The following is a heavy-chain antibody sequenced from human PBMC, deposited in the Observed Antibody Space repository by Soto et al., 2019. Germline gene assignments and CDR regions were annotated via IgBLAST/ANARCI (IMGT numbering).Heavy chain of an antibody. V-gene: IGHV1-46*01. J-gene: IGHJ4*02. CDR3: ARDLAAGDF. CDR1: GYLFINYY. D-gene: IGHD6-13*01. Sequence: QVQLVQSGAEVKKPGASVKVSCKASGYLFINYYIHWVRQAPGQGLEWIGIINPNGGSTNYAQKFRGRVTLARDTSTSTVYMDLSSLRSEDTAMYYCARDLAAGDFWGQGTLVTVSS. CDR2: INPNGGST.